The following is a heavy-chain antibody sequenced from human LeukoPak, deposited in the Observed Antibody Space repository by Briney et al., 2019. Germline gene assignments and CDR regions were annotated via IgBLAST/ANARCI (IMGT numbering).Heavy chain of an antibody. J-gene: IGHJ3*02. Sequence: GGSLRLSCAASGSTFSSYAMSWVRQAPGKGLEWVSAISGSGGSTYYADSVKGRFTISRDNAKNSLYLQMNSLRAEDTAVYYCARTGIDDAFDIWGQGTMVTVSS. CDR2: ISGSGGST. CDR1: GSTFSSYA. CDR3: ARTGIDDAFDI. V-gene: IGHV3-23*01. D-gene: IGHD7-27*01.